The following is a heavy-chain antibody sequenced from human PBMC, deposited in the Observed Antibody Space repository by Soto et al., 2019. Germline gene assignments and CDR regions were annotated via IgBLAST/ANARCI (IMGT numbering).Heavy chain of an antibody. CDR1: GGSISSHY. CDR3: ARVGSSGWSPDY. D-gene: IGHD6-19*01. J-gene: IGHJ4*02. V-gene: IGHV4-59*11. CDR2: IFYSRRT. Sequence: PSETLSLTCTVSGGSISSHYRSWTRQYPGKGLELIEYIFYSRRTNYNPSLKSRVTISVDTSKNQFSLKLSSVTAADTAVYYCARVGSSGWSPDYWGQGTLFTVSS.